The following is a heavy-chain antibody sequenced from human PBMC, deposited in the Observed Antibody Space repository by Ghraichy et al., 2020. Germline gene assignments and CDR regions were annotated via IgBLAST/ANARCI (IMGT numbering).Heavy chain of an antibody. CDR3: ARACETGTSYYYYGMDV. V-gene: IGHV1-2*02. CDR2: INPNSGGT. J-gene: IGHJ6*02. CDR1: GYTFTGYY. Sequence: AAVKVSCKASGYTFTGYYMHWVRQAPGQGLEWMGWINPNSGGTNYAQKFQGRVTMTRDTSISTAYMELSRLRSDDTAVYYCARACETGTSYYYYGMDVWGQGTTVTVSS. D-gene: IGHD1-1*01.